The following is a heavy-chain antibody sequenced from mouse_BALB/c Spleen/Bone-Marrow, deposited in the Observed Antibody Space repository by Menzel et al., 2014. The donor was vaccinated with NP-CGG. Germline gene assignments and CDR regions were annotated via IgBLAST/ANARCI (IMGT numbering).Heavy chain of an antibody. Sequence: QVHVKQSGAELVKPGASVKLSCKASGYTFTNYFMYWVKQRPGQGLEWIEEINPNNGGTNFNENFKSKATLTLDKSSSTAYMQLSSLTSEDSAVYYCTRSGPGFAYWGHGTLVTVSA. CDR2: INPNNGGT. CDR3: TRSGPGFAY. J-gene: IGHJ3*01. V-gene: IGHV1S81*02. CDR1: GYTFTNYF.